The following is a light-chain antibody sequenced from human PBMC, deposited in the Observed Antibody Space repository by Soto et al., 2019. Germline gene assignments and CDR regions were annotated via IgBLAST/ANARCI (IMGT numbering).Light chain of an antibody. CDR3: SSDV. V-gene: IGLV2-14*01. CDR2: EVT. J-gene: IGLJ1*01. CDR1: SSDVGGYNY. Sequence: QSALTQPASVSGSPGQSITISCTGTSSDVGGYNYVSWYQQHPGKAPKVMIYEVTNRPSGVSNRFSGSKSGNTASLTISGLQAEDEADYYCSSDVFGTGTKLTVL.